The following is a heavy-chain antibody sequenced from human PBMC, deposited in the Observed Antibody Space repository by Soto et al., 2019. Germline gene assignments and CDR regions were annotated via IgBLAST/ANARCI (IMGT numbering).Heavy chain of an antibody. CDR1: GGSISSGGYS. CDR2: IFHSGST. Sequence: SETLSLTCAVSGGSISSGGYSWSWIRQPPGKGLEWIGYIFHSGSTYYNPSLKSRVTISVDRSKNQFSLKLSSVTDAETAVYYCARLSAANFDYWGQGTLVTVSA. D-gene: IGHD2-2*01. J-gene: IGHJ4*02. CDR3: ARLSAANFDY. V-gene: IGHV4-30-2*01.